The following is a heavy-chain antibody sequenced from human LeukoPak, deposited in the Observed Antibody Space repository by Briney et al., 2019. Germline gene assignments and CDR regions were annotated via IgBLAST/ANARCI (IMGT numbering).Heavy chain of an antibody. J-gene: IGHJ4*02. CDR1: GFTFSSYG. V-gene: IGHV3-7*03. D-gene: IGHD5-24*01. CDR3: AKEGRSLQTY. Sequence: GGSLRPSCAASGFTFSSYGMHWVRQAPGKGLEWVANIKEDGTETYYVDSVKGRFTISRDNAKNSLYLQMNSLRVEDTAVYYCAKEGRSLQTYWGQGTLVTVSS. CDR2: IKEDGTET.